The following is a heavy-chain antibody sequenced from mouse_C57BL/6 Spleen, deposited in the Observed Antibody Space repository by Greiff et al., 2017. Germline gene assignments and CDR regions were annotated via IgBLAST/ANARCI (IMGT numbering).Heavy chain of an antibody. D-gene: IGHD2-3*01. V-gene: IGHV14-2*01. CDR2: IDPEDGET. Sequence: VQLQQSGAELVKPGASVTLSCTASGFNINDYYMHWVKQRTEQGLEWIGRIDPEDGETKYAPKFQGKATITADTSSNTVYMQLSRLTSEDTAVYYCATDGYSWGQGTTRTVSS. CDR3: ATDGYS. CDR1: GFNINDYY. J-gene: IGHJ2*01.